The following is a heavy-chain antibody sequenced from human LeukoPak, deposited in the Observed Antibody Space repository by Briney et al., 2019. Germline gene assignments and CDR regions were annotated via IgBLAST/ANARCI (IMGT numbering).Heavy chain of an antibody. CDR2: IKQDGSEI. J-gene: IGHJ6*03. D-gene: IGHD2-2*01. Sequence: GGSLRLSCAASGFTFSSYSMSWVRQAPGKGLQWVANIKQDGSEIYYVDSVKGRFTISRDNAKNSLYLQMNSLRAEDTAVYYCARVRSLGYCSSTSCPGYYMDVWGKGTTVTVSS. CDR3: ARVRSLGYCSSTSCPGYYMDV. CDR1: GFTFSSYS. V-gene: IGHV3-7*01.